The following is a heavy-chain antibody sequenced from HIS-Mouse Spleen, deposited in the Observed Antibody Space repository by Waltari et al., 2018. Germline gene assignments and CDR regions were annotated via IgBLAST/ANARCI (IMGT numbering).Heavy chain of an antibody. CDR1: GFTFSSYA. Sequence: EVQLLESGGGLVQPGGSLRLSCAASGFTFSSYAMSWVRQAPGKGLEWVSAISGSGGSTSYADSGKGRFTISRDNSKNTLYLQMNSLRAEDTAVYYCAKWKLNGDYEVIYHYWGQGTLVTVSS. J-gene: IGHJ4*02. V-gene: IGHV3-23*01. CDR3: AKWKLNGDYEVIYHY. CDR2: ISGSGGST. D-gene: IGHD4-17*01.